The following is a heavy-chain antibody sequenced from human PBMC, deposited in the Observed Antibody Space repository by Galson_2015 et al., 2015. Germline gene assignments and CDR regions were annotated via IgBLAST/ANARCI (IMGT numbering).Heavy chain of an antibody. J-gene: IGHJ4*02. CDR1: GFTFSGYA. Sequence: SLRLSCAASGFTFSGYAMSWVRQAPGKGLEWVSAISKSGRDTYYADSVKGRFTISRDNSKNTLYLQMNSLRAEDTAVYYCAKGREWEYYYGSGDYWGQGTLVIVSS. D-gene: IGHD3-10*01. V-gene: IGHV3-23*01. CDR3: AKGREWEYYYGSGDY. CDR2: ISKSGRDT.